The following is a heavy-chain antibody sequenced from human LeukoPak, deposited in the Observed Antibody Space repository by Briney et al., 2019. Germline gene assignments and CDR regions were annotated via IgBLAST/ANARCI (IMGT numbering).Heavy chain of an antibody. CDR3: ARASKPWLQLT. J-gene: IGHJ5*02. V-gene: IGHV3-7*05. CDR2: IKEDRSEK. D-gene: IGHD5-24*01. CDR1: GFTFSNYW. Sequence: GGSLRLSCAASGFTFSNYWMIWVRQAQGKGLEWVGNIKEDRSEKRYADSVRGRFTISRDNAQTSIYLQMNSLRAEDTAVYYCARASKPWLQLTWGQGTLVTVSS.